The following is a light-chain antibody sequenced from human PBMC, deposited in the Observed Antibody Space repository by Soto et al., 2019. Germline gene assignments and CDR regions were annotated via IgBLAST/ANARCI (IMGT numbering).Light chain of an antibody. J-gene: IGKJ5*01. CDR1: QSVSTY. CDR2: DAS. Sequence: ILVARSATTLSLSPGERATPSCRASQSVSTYLAWYQQKPGQAPRLLIYDASNRATGIPARFSGSGSGTDFTLTISSLEPEDFAIYYCQQRSNWPPPFGQGTRLEIK. CDR3: QQRSNWPPP. V-gene: IGKV3-11*01.